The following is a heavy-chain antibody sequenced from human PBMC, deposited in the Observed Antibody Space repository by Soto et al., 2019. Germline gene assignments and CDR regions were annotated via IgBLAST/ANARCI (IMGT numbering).Heavy chain of an antibody. V-gene: IGHV4-61*01. CDR1: GGSVSIDTHY. CDR2: IYSSGST. Sequence: SETLSLTCTVSGGSVSIDTHYWSCIRQPPGKRLEWIGFIYSSGSTNYNPSLKSRVTMSVDTSKNQFSLKLSSVTAADTAVYYCARGYDFWSGYPPLGRYYGMDVWGQGTTVTVSS. D-gene: IGHD3-3*01. J-gene: IGHJ6*02. CDR3: ARGYDFWSGYPPLGRYYGMDV.